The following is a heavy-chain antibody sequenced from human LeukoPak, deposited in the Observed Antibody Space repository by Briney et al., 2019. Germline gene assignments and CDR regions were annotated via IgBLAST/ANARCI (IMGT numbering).Heavy chain of an antibody. Sequence: GGSLRLSCAASGFTFSRYSMNWVRQAPGKGLEWVSSISSSSSYIYYADSVKGRFTISRDNAKNSLYLQMNSLRAEDTAVYYCARVNPQGVDFWSGYFLDYWGQGTLVTVSS. CDR2: ISSSSSYI. D-gene: IGHD3-3*01. CDR3: ARVNPQGVDFWSGYFLDY. V-gene: IGHV3-21*01. J-gene: IGHJ4*02. CDR1: GFTFSRYS.